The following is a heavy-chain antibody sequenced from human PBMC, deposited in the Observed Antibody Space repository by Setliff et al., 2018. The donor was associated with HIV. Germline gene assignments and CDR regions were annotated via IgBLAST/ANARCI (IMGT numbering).Heavy chain of an antibody. Sequence: GASVKVSCKASGYTFTSYGISWVRQAPGQGLEWMGWISTYSDETSYSQMFQGRVTITADESMSTAYMELSDLRSEDTAVYYCARGIVWGSAYVYYFDYWGQGTLVTVSS. CDR2: ISTYSDET. CDR1: GYTFTSYG. D-gene: IGHD5-12*01. J-gene: IGHJ4*02. CDR3: ARGIVWGSAYVYYFDY. V-gene: IGHV1-18*01.